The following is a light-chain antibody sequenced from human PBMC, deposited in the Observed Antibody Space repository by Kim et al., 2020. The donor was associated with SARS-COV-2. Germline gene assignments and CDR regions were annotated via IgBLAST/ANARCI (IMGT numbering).Light chain of an antibody. V-gene: IGLV1-51*01. J-gene: IGLJ3*02. CDR1: SSNSGNNY. CDR2: DNN. Sequence: GQKVTISCSGSSSNSGNNYVAWYQQLPGTAPKLLIYDNNKRPSGIPDRFSGSKSGTSATLGITGLQTGDEADYYCGTWDSSLSAWVFGGGTQLTVL. CDR3: GTWDSSLSAWV.